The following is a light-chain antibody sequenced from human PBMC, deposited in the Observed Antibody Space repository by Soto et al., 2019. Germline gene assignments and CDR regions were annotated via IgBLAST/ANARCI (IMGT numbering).Light chain of an antibody. J-gene: IGKJ1*01. Sequence: EFVLTQSPCTLSLSPGERATLSCRASQSVSSSYLAWYQQKPGQAPRLLIYGASSRATGIPDRFSGSGSGTDFTLTISRLEPEDFAVYYCQQRSNWPRTFGQGTRWIS. CDR1: QSVSSSY. V-gene: IGKV3D-20*02. CDR2: GAS. CDR3: QQRSNWPRT.